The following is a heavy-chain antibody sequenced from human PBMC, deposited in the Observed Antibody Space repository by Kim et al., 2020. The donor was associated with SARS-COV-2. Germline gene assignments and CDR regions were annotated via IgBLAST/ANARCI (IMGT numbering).Heavy chain of an antibody. D-gene: IGHD1-26*01. CDR3: ARDLGGATSMDY. J-gene: IGHJ4*02. V-gene: IGHV1-2*02. Sequence: YAQKVQGRVTMTRDTSNSTAYRELSRLGSDDTAVYYCARDLGGATSMDYWGQGTLVTVSS.